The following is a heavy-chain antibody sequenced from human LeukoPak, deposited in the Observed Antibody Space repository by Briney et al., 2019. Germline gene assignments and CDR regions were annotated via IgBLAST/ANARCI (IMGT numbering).Heavy chain of an antibody. Sequence: PGGSLRLSCAASGLTVSSHYMSWVRQAPGKGLEWVSVIYSGGTTYYADSVKGRFTISRDNAKNSLYLQMNSLRAEDTAVYYCARDAFDIWGQGTMVTVSS. CDR1: GLTVSSHY. V-gene: IGHV3-66*01. CDR3: ARDAFDI. J-gene: IGHJ3*02. CDR2: IYSGGTT.